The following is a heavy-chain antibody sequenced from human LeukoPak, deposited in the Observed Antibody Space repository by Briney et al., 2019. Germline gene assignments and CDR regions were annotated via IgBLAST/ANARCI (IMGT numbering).Heavy chain of an antibody. CDR1: GGSISSSNW. D-gene: IGHD3-10*01. CDR3: ARVLGRVRGDSQGPFDY. J-gene: IGHJ4*02. V-gene: IGHV4-4*02. Sequence: SGTLSLTCAVSGGSISSSNWWSWVRQPPGKGLEWIGEIYHSGSTNYNPSLKSRVTISVDKSKNQFSLKLSSVTAADTAVYYCARVLGRVRGDSQGPFDYWGQGTLVTVSS. CDR2: IYHSGST.